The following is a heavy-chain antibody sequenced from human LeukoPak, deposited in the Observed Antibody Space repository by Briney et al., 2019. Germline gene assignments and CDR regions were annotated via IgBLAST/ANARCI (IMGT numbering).Heavy chain of an antibody. Sequence: ASVKVSCKASGYTFTSYDINWVRQATGQGLEWMGWMNPNSGNTGYAQKFQGRVTMTRNTSISTAYMELSSLRSEDTAVYYCARGSYYDSSGYRGMDVWGQGTTVTVSS. CDR1: GYTFTSYD. CDR3: ARGSYYDSSGYRGMDV. D-gene: IGHD3-22*01. V-gene: IGHV1-8*01. J-gene: IGHJ6*02. CDR2: MNPNSGNT.